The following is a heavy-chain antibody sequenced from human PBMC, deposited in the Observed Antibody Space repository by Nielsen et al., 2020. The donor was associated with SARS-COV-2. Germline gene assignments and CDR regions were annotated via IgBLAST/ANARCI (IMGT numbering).Heavy chain of an antibody. D-gene: IGHD3-10*01. Sequence: GESLKISCAASGFSFNIYAMNWVRQAPGKGLEWVGRIKSKVDGGTTDYAGPVKGRFTISRDDSKNTLYLQMNSLKTEDTAVYYCTTGGITMVRGVMQYWGQGTLVTVSP. CDR1: GFSFNIYA. V-gene: IGHV3-15*01. J-gene: IGHJ1*01. CDR3: TTGGITMVRGVMQY. CDR2: IKSKVDGGTT.